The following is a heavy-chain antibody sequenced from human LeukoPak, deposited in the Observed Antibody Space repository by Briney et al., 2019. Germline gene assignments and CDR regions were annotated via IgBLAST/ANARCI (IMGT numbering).Heavy chain of an antibody. Sequence: GGSLRRSCAASGFTFSSYAMSWVRQAPGKGLEWVSAISGSGGSTYYADSVKGRFTISRDNSKNTLYLQMNSLRAEDTAVYYCAAPPMVRGVIAGWFDPWGQGTLVTVSS. J-gene: IGHJ5*02. CDR2: ISGSGGST. D-gene: IGHD3-10*01. V-gene: IGHV3-23*01. CDR3: AAPPMVRGVIAGWFDP. CDR1: GFTFSSYA.